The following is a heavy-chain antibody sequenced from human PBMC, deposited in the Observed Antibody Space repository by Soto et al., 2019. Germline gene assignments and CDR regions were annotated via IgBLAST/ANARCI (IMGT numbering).Heavy chain of an antibody. D-gene: IGHD3-10*01. CDR3: ARSIYGTGGYYSDY. V-gene: IGHV5-51*01. J-gene: IGHJ4*02. CDR1: GYTFTNYW. Sequence: GESLKISRKASGYTFTNYWIAWVRQMSGKGLEWVGVIYPDDADTTYGPTFQGQVTISADKSLNTAYLQWSSLGVSDTAMYFCARSIYGTGGYYSDYWGQGTPVTVSS. CDR2: IYPDDADT.